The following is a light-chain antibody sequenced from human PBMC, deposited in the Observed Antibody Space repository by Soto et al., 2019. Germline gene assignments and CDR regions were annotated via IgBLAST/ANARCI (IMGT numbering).Light chain of an antibody. Sequence: QSVLTQPASVSGSPGQSITISCTGTSSDVGSYNLVSWYQQHPGKAPKVMIFEGSKRPSGVSNRFSGSKSGNTASLTISGLQAEDEADYYCCSYAGSSTLYVFGTGTKVTVL. CDR2: EGS. J-gene: IGLJ1*01. CDR1: SSDVGSYNL. V-gene: IGLV2-23*01. CDR3: CSYAGSSTLYV.